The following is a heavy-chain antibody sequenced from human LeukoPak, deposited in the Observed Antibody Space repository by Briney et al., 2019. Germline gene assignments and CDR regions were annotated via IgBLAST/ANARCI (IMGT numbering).Heavy chain of an antibody. D-gene: IGHD6-13*01. CDR1: GFTFSSYA. Sequence: GGSLRLSCAASGFTFSSYAMSWVRQAPGKGLEWVSSISSSSSYIYYADSVKGRFTISRDNAKNSLYLQMNSLRAEDTAVYYCARDTGYSSSLNWFDPWGQGTLVTVSS. V-gene: IGHV3-21*01. CDR3: ARDTGYSSSLNWFDP. CDR2: ISSSSSYI. J-gene: IGHJ5*02.